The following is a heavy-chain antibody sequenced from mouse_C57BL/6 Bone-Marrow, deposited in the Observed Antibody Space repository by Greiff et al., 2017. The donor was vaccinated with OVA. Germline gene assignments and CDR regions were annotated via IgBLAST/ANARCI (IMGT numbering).Heavy chain of an antibody. V-gene: IGHV2-5*01. CDR1: GFSLTSYG. J-gene: IGHJ3*01. CDR2: IWRGGST. Sequence: QVQLQQSGPGLVQPSQSLSITCTVSGFSLTSYGVHWVRQSPGKGLEWLGVIWRGGSTDYNAAFTSRLSITQDNSKSQVFFKMNSLQADDTAIYYGAKNWGGSSLAWFADWGQGTLVTVSA. D-gene: IGHD1-1*01. CDR3: AKNWGGSSLAWFAD.